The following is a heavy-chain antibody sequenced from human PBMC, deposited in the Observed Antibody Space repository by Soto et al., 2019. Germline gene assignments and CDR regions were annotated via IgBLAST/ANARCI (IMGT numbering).Heavy chain of an antibody. CDR1: GFTFGDYA. CDR3: TRDRTYNWNFSYYYGMDV. Sequence: GESLKISCTASGFTFGDYAMSWFRQAPGKGLEWVGFIRSKAYGGTTEYAASVKGRFTISRDDSKSIAYLQMNSLKTEDTAVYYCTRDRTYNWNFSYYYGMDVWGQGTTVTVSS. CDR2: IRSKAYGGTT. D-gene: IGHD1-7*01. V-gene: IGHV3-49*03. J-gene: IGHJ6*02.